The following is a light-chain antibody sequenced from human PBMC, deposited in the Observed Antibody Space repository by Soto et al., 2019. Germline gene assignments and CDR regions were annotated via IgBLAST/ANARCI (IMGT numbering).Light chain of an antibody. CDR2: SAS. Sequence: EVVMTQSPATLSVSPGERVTLSCRASQFVSTNLAWYQQKPGQAPRLLIYSASTRATGIPARFSGSGSGTEFTLTISRLQSEDVGVYLCQQFKNWTPLTFGGGTKVEIK. CDR1: QFVSTN. J-gene: IGKJ4*01. V-gene: IGKV3-15*01. CDR3: QQFKNWTPLT.